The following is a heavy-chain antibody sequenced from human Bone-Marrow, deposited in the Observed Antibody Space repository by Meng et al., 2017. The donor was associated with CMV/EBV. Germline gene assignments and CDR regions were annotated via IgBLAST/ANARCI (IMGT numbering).Heavy chain of an antibody. CDR1: GYTLRTYG. V-gene: IGHV1-18*01. CDR2: IYTYNGHR. Sequence: ASVKVSCKASGYTLRTYGISWVRQAPGQGLEWMGWIYTYNGHREYAQKFQGRVTLTTDTGTDTAYMELGSLRSDDTAVFYCARVLLGSSDWIGDVYWGQGHLVHVYS. J-gene: IGHJ4*02. CDR3: ARVLLGSSDWIGDVY. D-gene: IGHD3-10*01.